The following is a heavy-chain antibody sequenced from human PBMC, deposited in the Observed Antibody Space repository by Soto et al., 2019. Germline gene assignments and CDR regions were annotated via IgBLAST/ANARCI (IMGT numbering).Heavy chain of an antibody. V-gene: IGHV4-39*01. J-gene: IGHJ4*02. CDR1: VGSISSSSYY. D-gene: IGHD3-22*01. CDR3: ATDSSGYYYFDY. Sequence: SETLSLTCTVSVGSISSSSYYWGWIRQPPGKGLEWIGSMYYSGSTYYNPSLKSRVTISVDTSKSQFSLKLSSVTAADTAVYYCATDSSGYYYFDYWGQGTLVTVSS. CDR2: MYYSGST.